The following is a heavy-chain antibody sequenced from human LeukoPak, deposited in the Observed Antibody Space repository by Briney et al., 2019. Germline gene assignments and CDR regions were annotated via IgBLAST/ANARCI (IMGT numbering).Heavy chain of an antibody. J-gene: IGHJ4*02. CDR2: IVVGSGNT. V-gene: IGHV1-58*02. CDR1: GFTFTSSA. D-gene: IGHD3-22*01. CDR3: ARDGLNYYDSSGYYYVNHYFDY. Sequence: SVKVSCKASGFTFTSSAMQWVRQARGQRLEWIGWIVVGSGNTNYAQKFQERVTITRDMSTSTAYMELSSLRSEDTAVYYCARDGLNYYDSSGYYYVNHYFDYWGQGTLVTVSS.